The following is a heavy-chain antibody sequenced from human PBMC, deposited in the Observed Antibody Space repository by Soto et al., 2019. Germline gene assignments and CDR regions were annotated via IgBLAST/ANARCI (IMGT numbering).Heavy chain of an antibody. V-gene: IGHV3-9*01. CDR1: GFTFDDYA. D-gene: IGHD2-21*01. Sequence: EVQLVESGGGLVQPGRSLRLSCAASGFTFDDYAMHWVRQAPGKGLEWVSGISWNSGSIGYADSVKGRFTISRDNAKNSLYLQMNSLRAEDTALYYCAKDGEPKTYYYYYYMDVWGKGTTVTVSS. CDR2: ISWNSGSI. J-gene: IGHJ6*03. CDR3: AKDGEPKTYYYYYYMDV.